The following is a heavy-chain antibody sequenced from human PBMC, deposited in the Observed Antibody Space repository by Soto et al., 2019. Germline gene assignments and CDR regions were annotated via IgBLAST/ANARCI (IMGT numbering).Heavy chain of an antibody. J-gene: IGHJ4*02. CDR1: GGSISSYY. CDR2: IYYSGST. V-gene: IGHV4-59*01. Sequence: SETLSLTCTVSGGSISSYYWSWIRQPPGKGLEWIGYIYYSGSTNYNPSLKSRVTISVDTSKNQFSLKLSSVTAADTAVYYCARAPPLHSARCAYFDSWGAGNLVTVSS. D-gene: IGHD5-18*01. CDR3: ARAPPLHSARCAYFDS.